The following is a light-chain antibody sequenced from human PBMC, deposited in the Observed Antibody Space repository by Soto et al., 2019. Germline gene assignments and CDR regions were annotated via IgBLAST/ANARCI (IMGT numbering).Light chain of an antibody. CDR3: QQYETMVT. CDR1: RSIRSW. J-gene: IGKJ1*01. Sequence: DIQMTQSPFTLSASVGDIVTITCRASRSIRSWLAWYQQKPGKAPKLLIYQASILESGVSSRFSGSGSGTDFTLTISSLQPDDFATYYCQQYETMVTFGQGTKVEIK. CDR2: QAS. V-gene: IGKV1-5*03.